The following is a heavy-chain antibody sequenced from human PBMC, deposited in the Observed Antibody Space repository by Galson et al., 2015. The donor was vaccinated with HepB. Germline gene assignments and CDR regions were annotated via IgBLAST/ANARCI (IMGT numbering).Heavy chain of an antibody. CDR3: ARETLDYYGSGPGGY. V-gene: IGHV3-66*01. D-gene: IGHD3-10*01. J-gene: IGHJ4*02. CDR2: IYSGGST. Sequence: SLRLSCAASGFTVSSNYMSWVRQAPGKGLEWVSVIYSGGSTYYADSVKGRFTISRDNSKNTLYLQMNSLRAEDTAVYYCARETLDYYGSGPGGYWGQGTLVTVSS. CDR1: GFTVSSNY.